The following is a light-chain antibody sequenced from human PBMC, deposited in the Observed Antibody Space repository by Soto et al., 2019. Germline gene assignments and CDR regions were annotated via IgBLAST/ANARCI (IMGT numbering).Light chain of an antibody. V-gene: IGLV2-14*01. Sequence: QSVLTQPASVSESPGQSITISCTGTSSDVGGYNYVSWYQQHPGKVPKLIIYEVKNRPSGVSSRFSGSKSGNTASLTISGLQPEDEADYYCSSFTGISTQVFGGGTKVTVL. CDR3: SSFTGISTQV. CDR2: EVK. J-gene: IGLJ3*02. CDR1: SSDVGGYNY.